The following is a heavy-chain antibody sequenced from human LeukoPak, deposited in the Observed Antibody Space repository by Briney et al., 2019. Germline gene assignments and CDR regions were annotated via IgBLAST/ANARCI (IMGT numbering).Heavy chain of an antibody. V-gene: IGHV4-59*01. D-gene: IGHD5-18*01. CDR3: AREVYSYGTYSVYYYYYMDV. CDR1: GGSISSYY. CDR2: IYYSGST. Sequence: PSETLSLTCTVSGGSISSYYWSWIRQPPGKGLEWIGYIYYSGSTNYNPSLKSRVTISVDTSKNQFSLKLSSVTAADTAVYYCAREVYSYGTYSVYYYYYMDVWGKGTTVTVSS. J-gene: IGHJ6*03.